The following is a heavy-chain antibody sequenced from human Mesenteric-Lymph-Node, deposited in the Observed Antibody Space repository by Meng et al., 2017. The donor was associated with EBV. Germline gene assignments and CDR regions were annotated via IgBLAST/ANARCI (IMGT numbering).Heavy chain of an antibody. D-gene: IGHD3-3*02. CDR3: ARGAIFGIVITYFDY. V-gene: IGHV4-4*02. J-gene: IGHJ4*02. Sequence: QVQLEGAGPGLVKPSGTPSLTCAVSGGSISSSNWWSWGRQPPGKGLEYIGEISQSGDTTYNPSLKSRVTISVDRSRNQFSLKMASVTAADTAVYYCARGAIFGIVITYFDYWSQGTLVTVSS. CDR1: GGSISSSNW. CDR2: ISQSGDT.